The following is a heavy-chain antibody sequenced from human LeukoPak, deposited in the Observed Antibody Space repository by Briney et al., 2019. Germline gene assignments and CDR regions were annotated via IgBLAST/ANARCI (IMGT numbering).Heavy chain of an antibody. J-gene: IGHJ5*02. V-gene: IGHV4-39*07. Sequence: SETLSLTCTVSGGSISSSSYYWGWIRQPPGKGLEWIGSIYYSGSTYYNPSLKSRVTISVDTSKNQFSLKLSSVTAADTAVYYCARIGYSSSSERGRWFDPWGQGTLVTVSS. CDR3: ARIGYSSSSERGRWFDP. CDR2: IYYSGST. CDR1: GGSISSSSYY. D-gene: IGHD6-6*01.